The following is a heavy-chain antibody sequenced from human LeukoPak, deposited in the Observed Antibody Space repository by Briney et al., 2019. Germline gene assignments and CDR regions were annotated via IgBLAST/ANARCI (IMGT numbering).Heavy chain of an antibody. CDR2: ISSGSSYI. J-gene: IGHJ3*02. CDR3: AREALVIGNAFDI. D-gene: IGHD1-20*01. CDR1: GFTFSSYS. V-gene: IGHV3-21*01. Sequence: GGSLRLSCAASGFTFSSYSMNWVRQAPGKGLEWVSSISSGSSYIYYADSVKGRFTISRDNAKNSLYLQMNSPKAEDTAVYYCAREALVIGNAFDIWGQGTMVTVSS.